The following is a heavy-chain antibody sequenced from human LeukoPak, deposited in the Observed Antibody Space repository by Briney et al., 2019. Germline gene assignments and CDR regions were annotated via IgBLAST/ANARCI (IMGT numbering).Heavy chain of an antibody. CDR2: IYYSGNT. Sequence: SETLSLTCTVSGDSIRSTSYYWGWIRQPPGKGLEWIGSIYYSGNTYYNPSLKSRVTIAVDTSKNQFSLTLNSVTAADTAVYYCARRKSFYDSSGYFDHWGRGTLVTVSS. CDR3: ARRKSFYDSSGYFDH. J-gene: IGHJ4*02. V-gene: IGHV4-39*01. CDR1: GDSIRSTSYY. D-gene: IGHD3-22*01.